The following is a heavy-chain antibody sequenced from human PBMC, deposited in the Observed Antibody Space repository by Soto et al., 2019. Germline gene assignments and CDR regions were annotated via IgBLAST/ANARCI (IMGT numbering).Heavy chain of an antibody. CDR1: GFTFSDYA. CDR3: AKAAGGNCGSGCYLHFTS. J-gene: IGHJ4*02. D-gene: IGHD2-21*02. Sequence: EVQLLESGGGLVQPGGSLRLSCAASGFTFSDYAMSWGRQAPGKGLEWVSRVVGSGDRTYYPDYVRGRFTISRDNSKNALYLQMDSLGAEDTALYYCAKAAGGNCGSGCYLHFTSWGQGTLVTVSS. CDR2: VVGSGDRT. V-gene: IGHV3-23*01.